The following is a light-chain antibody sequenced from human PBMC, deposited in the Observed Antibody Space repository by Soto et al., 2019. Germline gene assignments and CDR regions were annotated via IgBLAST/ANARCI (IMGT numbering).Light chain of an antibody. J-gene: IGKJ5*01. V-gene: IGKV1-5*01. CDR2: DAS. Sequence: DIQMSQSPSTLSASVGDSVTITCRASQNIRNLLAWYQQKPGKAPNPLIYDASSLKSGVPSRFSGSGSGTEFTLTISSLQHDDFATYYSQKYNTYSTFGQGTRLEI. CDR3: QKYNTYST. CDR1: QNIRNL.